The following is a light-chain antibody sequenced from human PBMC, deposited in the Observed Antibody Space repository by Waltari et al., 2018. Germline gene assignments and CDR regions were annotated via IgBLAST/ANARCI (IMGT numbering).Light chain of an antibody. CDR3: QQYFNTPS. Sequence: DIVLTQSPDSLTVSLGERATINCKSSHNVLYSSNNKNYIAWFQHKPGQPPKLLLYWASKRESVVPDRFSGSGSGTDFTLTIDSLRPDDAAVYYCQQYFNTPSFGGGTKVEI. CDR2: WAS. V-gene: IGKV4-1*01. CDR1: HNVLYSSNNKNY. J-gene: IGKJ4*01.